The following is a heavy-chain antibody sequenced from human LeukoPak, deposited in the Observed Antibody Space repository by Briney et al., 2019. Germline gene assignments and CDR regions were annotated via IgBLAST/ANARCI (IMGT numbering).Heavy chain of an antibody. Sequence: GGSLRLSCAASGFTFSNAWMSWVRQAPGKGLERVGRIKSKTDGGTTDYAAPVKGRFTISRDDSKNTLYLQMNSLKTEDTAVYYCTTLYCSSTSCYVAFDIWGQGTMVTVSS. J-gene: IGHJ3*02. D-gene: IGHD2-2*01. V-gene: IGHV3-15*01. CDR1: GFTFSNAW. CDR2: IKSKTDGGTT. CDR3: TTLYCSSTSCYVAFDI.